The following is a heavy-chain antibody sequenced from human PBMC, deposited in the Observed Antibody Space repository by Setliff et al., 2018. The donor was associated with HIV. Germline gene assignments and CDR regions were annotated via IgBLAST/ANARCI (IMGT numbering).Heavy chain of an antibody. CDR1: GVSINSHY. CDR2: IYTSGST. J-gene: IGHJ4*02. D-gene: IGHD3-3*01. V-gene: IGHV4-4*09. Sequence: PSETLSLTCTVSGVSINSHYWSWIRQPPGKGLEWIGYIYTSGSTNFNHSLKSRGTISVDTSKNQFSLKLNSVTAADTAVYYCARHGDYNFWSGYYFDFWGQGTLVTISS. CDR3: ARHGDYNFWSGYYFDF.